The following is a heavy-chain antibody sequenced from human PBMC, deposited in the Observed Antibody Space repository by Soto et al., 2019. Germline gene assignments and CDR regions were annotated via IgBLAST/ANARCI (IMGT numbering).Heavy chain of an antibody. CDR1: GGSISSGGYS. Sequence: PSETLSLTCAVSGGSISSGGYSWSWIRQPPGKGLEWIGYIYHSGSTYYNPSLKSRVTISVDRSKNQFSLKLSSVTAADTAVYYCARAHMVRGGIDYWGQGTLVTVSS. CDR3: ARAHMVRGGIDY. J-gene: IGHJ4*02. D-gene: IGHD3-10*01. CDR2: IYHSGST. V-gene: IGHV4-30-2*01.